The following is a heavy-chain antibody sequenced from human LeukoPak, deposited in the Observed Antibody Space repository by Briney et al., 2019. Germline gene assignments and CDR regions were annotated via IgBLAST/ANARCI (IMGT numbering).Heavy chain of an antibody. CDR1: GFTFSNYG. V-gene: IGHV3-23*01. CDR3: AKSGIAATCAPDY. CDR2: ISRGGDT. Sequence: GGSLRLSCAASGFTFSNYGMSWVRQAPGKGLEWVSGISRGGDTYYAESVKGRFTISRDNYKSTLYLEMNSLRAEDTAIYYCAKSGIAATCAPDYWGQGVLVIVSS. D-gene: IGHD2-21*01. J-gene: IGHJ4*02.